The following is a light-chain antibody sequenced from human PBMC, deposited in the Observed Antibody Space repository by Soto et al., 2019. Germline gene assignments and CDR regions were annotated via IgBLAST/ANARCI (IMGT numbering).Light chain of an antibody. CDR2: AAS. J-gene: IGKJ1*01. V-gene: IGKV1-27*01. Sequence: DILMTQSPSSLSASVGDRVTLTCRASQGVSTYLAWYQQKPGPVPKLLISAASTMPTGVPSRFSGGGSGTDFTLTISRLQAEDVASYYCQQHIRPPRTFGQGTKLDI. CDR1: QGVSTY. CDR3: QQHIRPPRT.